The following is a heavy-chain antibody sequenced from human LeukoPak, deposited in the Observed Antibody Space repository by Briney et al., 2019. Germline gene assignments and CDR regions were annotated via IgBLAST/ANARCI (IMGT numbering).Heavy chain of an antibody. CDR1: GGSISSYY. D-gene: IGHD6-19*01. J-gene: IGHJ5*02. V-gene: IGHV4-59*01. CDR3: ARTRTSSGWYRSPWFDP. Sequence: SETLSLTCTVSGGSISSYYWSWIRQPPGKGLEWIGYIYYSGSTNYNPSLKSRVTISVDTSKNQFSLKLSSVTAADTAVYYCARTRTSSGWYRSPWFDPWGQGPLVTVSS. CDR2: IYYSGST.